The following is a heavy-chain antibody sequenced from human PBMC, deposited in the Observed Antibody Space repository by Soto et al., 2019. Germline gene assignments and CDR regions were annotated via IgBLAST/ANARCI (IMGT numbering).Heavy chain of an antibody. Sequence: GGSLRLSCAASGFTVSSNYMSWVRQAPGKGLEWVSVIYSGGSTYYADSVKGRFTISRDNSKNTLYLQMNSLKTEDTAVYYCTTDGQLLVRVGYYYYGMDVWGQGTTVTVSS. J-gene: IGHJ6*02. CDR1: GFTVSSNY. CDR2: IYSGGST. CDR3: TTDGQLLVRVGYYYYGMDV. D-gene: IGHD6-19*01. V-gene: IGHV3-66*01.